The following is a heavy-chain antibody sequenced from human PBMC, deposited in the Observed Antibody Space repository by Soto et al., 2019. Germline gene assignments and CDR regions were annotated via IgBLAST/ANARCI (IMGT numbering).Heavy chain of an antibody. V-gene: IGHV1-46*01. CDR3: ARDRRIAALPFVMDV. J-gene: IGHJ6*02. Sequence: GASVKVSCKASGYTFTSDYMHWVRQAPGQGLEWMGIINPRGGSTTYAQKFQGRMIMTADTSTSTVFMELSSLRSEDTAVYYCARDRRIAALPFVMDVWGQGTTVTVSS. D-gene: IGHD6-6*01. CDR1: GYTFTSDY. CDR2: INPRGGST.